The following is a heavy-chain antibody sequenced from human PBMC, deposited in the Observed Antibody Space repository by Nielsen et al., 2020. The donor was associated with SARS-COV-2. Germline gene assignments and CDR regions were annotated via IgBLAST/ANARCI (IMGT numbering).Heavy chain of an antibody. Sequence: GGSLRLSCAASGFTFNIYAMAWVRRAPGRGLQWVTGVSASGGSTYYTDSVKGRFSISRDNSKNTLFLQMHSLRVEDTALYYCAKEGVVRGDALDLWGQGTMVTVSS. CDR3: AKEGVVRGDALDL. D-gene: IGHD3-10*01. J-gene: IGHJ3*01. CDR1: GFTFNIYA. V-gene: IGHV3-23*01. CDR2: VSASGGST.